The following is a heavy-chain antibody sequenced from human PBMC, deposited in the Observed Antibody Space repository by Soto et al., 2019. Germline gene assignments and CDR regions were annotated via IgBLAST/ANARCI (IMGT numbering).Heavy chain of an antibody. CDR1: GFPFSTYS. Sequence: TGGSLRLSCAASGFPFSTYSMSWVRQAPGKGLEWISYISASTLTTFYADSVKGRFTISRDTAQNSLYLQMNSLRDEDTAVYYCARAPKLVAPAATGFDSWGQGTLVTVSS. V-gene: IGHV3-48*02. D-gene: IGHD2-2*01. CDR3: ARAPKLVAPAATGFDS. J-gene: IGHJ4*02. CDR2: ISASTLTT.